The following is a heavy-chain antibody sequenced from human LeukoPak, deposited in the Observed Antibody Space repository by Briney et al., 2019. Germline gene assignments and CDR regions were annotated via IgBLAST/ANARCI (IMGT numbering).Heavy chain of an antibody. Sequence: SQTLSLTCAISGDIVSSNSAAWHWISQSPSRGLEWLGRTYYRYKWYNDYAVSVKSRITINPYTSKNQFSLQLNSVTPEDTAVYYCARDRALGYCSGGSCYSGYYYYYGMDVWGQGTTVTVSS. D-gene: IGHD2-15*01. V-gene: IGHV6-1*01. CDR2: TYYRYKWYN. CDR3: ARDRALGYCSGGSCYSGYYYYYGMDV. CDR1: GDIVSSNSAA. J-gene: IGHJ6*02.